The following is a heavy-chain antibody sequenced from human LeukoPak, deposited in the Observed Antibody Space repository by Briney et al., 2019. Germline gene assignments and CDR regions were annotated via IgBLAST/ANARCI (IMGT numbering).Heavy chain of an antibody. V-gene: IGHV1/OR15-1*01. J-gene: IGHJ6*03. CDR2: INPNSGGT. Sequence: ASVKVSCKASGYIFTDYYMHWVRQAPGQELGWMGRINPNSGGTNYAQKFQGRVTMTRDTSISTAYTELSSLRSEDTATYYCARGDPGIAAAGTAGRPFYYYYYMDVWGKGTTVTVSS. D-gene: IGHD6-13*01. CDR3: ARGDPGIAAAGTAGRPFYYYYYMDV. CDR1: GYIFTDYY.